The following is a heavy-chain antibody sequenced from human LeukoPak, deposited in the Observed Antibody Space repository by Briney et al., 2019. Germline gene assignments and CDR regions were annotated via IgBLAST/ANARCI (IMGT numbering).Heavy chain of an antibody. Sequence: ASVTVSCKASGGTFSSYAISWVRQAPGQALEWMGGIIPIFGTANYAQKFQGRVTITADETTSTAYMELSSLRSEDTAVYYCARYLSPRRARTFDYWGQGTLVTVSS. D-gene: IGHD6-6*01. V-gene: IGHV1-69*13. J-gene: IGHJ4*02. CDR3: ARYLSPRRARTFDY. CDR2: IIPIFGTA. CDR1: GGTFSSYA.